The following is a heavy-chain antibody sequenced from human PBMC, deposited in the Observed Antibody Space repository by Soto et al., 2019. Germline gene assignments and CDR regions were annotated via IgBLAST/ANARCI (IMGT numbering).Heavy chain of an antibody. V-gene: IGHV3-48*02. CDR3: ARSVEGHFDY. CDR2: ITSDTKTI. J-gene: IGHJ4*02. Sequence: EVQLVESGGDLVQREGSLRLSCVASGFTFSVYSMNWVGQAPGKGLEWFSYITSDTKTIKYADSVKGRFTISRDNAKNSEYLQMNSLRDEDTAVYYCARSVEGHFDYWGQGTVVTVSS. D-gene: IGHD6-19*01. CDR1: GFTFSVYS.